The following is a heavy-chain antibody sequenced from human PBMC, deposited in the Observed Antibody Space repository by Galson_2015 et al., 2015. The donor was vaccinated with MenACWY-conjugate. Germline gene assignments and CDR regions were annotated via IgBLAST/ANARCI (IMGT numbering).Heavy chain of an antibody. J-gene: IGHJ4*02. CDR1: GGSISSYY. CDR3: ARGGASSQPFDC. D-gene: IGHD2-2*01. V-gene: IGHV4-59*01. CDR2: IYYSGST. Sequence: ETLSLTCSVSGGSISSYYWSWIRQPPGKRPEWIGLIYYSGSTYYNPSLSSRVTISIETSKNQVSLHLSSVTAADTAVYYCARGGASSQPFDCRGQGTLVTVSS.